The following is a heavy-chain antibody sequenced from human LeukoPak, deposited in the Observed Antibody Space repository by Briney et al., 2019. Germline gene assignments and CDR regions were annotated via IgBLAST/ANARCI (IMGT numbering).Heavy chain of an antibody. D-gene: IGHD6-13*01. Sequence: GGSLRLSCTASGFTFSTYNMNWVRQAPGKGLEWVSSISTSSSYIYYADSVKGRFTISRDNSKNTLYLQMNSLRAEDTAVYYCAKEFGAAGLLGDYWGQGTLVTVSS. CDR3: AKEFGAAGLLGDY. CDR1: GFTFSTYN. CDR2: ISTSSSYI. J-gene: IGHJ4*02. V-gene: IGHV3-21*01.